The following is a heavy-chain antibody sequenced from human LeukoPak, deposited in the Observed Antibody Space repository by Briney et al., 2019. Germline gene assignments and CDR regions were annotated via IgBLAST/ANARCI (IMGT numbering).Heavy chain of an antibody. D-gene: IGHD2-2*01. CDR1: GGSISSSSHY. V-gene: IGHV4-39*01. CDR2: IYYSGST. CDR3: ARQLGYCSSTSCYADKVDY. J-gene: IGHJ4*02. Sequence: SETLSLTCTVSGGSISSSSHYWGWIRRPPGKGLEWIGSIYYSGSTYYNPSLKSRVTISVDTSKNQFSLKLSSVTAADTAVYYCARQLGYCSSTSCYADKVDYWGQGTLVTVSS.